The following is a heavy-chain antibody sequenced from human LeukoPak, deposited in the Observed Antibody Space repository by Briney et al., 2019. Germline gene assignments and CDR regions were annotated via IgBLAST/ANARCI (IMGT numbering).Heavy chain of an antibody. V-gene: IGHV3-53*01. CDR2: IYTGGST. D-gene: IGHD5-18*01. Sequence: GGSLRLSCAASGMTVSSNYIMWVRQPPGKGLEWVSSIYTGGSTYYADAVKGRFTISRDNSKNTLSLQMNSLRAEDTAVYYCAKGIELWLTYFDHWGQGTLVTASS. J-gene: IGHJ4*02. CDR3: AKGIELWLTYFDH. CDR1: GMTVSSNY.